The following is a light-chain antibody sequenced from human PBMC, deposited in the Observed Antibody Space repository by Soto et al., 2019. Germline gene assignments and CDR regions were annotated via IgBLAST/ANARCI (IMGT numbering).Light chain of an antibody. CDR3: QPCNTALTWT. J-gene: IGKJ1*01. CDR2: GAS. CDR1: QSVTNRY. V-gene: IGKV3-20*01. Sequence: ENVLTPHPGTLSFSPGERTTLFCRAGQSVTNRYLSWYQQKPGQAPRILIYGASSRATGIPDRFSGSGAGTVFTPTISRLSPEDFAVYCCQPCNTALTWTFGQGTKLEI.